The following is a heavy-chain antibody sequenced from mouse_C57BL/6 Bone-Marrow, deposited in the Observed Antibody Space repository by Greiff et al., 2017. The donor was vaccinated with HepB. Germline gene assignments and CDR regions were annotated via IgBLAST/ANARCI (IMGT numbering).Heavy chain of an antibody. V-gene: IGHV1-63*01. D-gene: IGHD2-3*01. CDR1: GYTFTNYW. Sequence: QVQLQQSGAELVRPGTSVKMSCKASGYTFTNYWIGWAKQRPGHGLEWIGDIYPGGGYTNYNEKFKGKATLTADKSSNTAYMQFSSLTSEDSAIYYCARWGWSYAMDYWGQGTSVTVSS. CDR3: ARWGWSYAMDY. CDR2: IYPGGGYT. J-gene: IGHJ4*01.